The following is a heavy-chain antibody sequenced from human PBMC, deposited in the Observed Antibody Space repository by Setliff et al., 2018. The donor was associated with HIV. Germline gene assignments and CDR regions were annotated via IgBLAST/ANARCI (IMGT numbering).Heavy chain of an antibody. CDR3: ARGPGAFGGTSVQNFDY. V-gene: IGHV1-69*13. CDR1: GGSFSSFT. D-gene: IGHD3-16*01. J-gene: IGHJ4*02. CDR2: IIPLFGTA. Sequence: SVKVSCKASGGSFSSFTISWVRQAPGQGLEWMGGIIPLFGTANYAQKFQGRVTITADESTSTAYMVLSSLRSEDTAVYYCARGPGAFGGTSVQNFDYWGQGTLVTVSS.